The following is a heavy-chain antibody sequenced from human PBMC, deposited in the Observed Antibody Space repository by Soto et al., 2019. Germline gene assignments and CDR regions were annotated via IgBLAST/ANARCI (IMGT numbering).Heavy chain of an antibody. J-gene: IGHJ3*02. Sequence: EVQLLESGGGLVQPGESLRLSCAFSGFIFGNYMMTWVRQAPGKGLEWVSTIRDGCESTYYADSVKGRFTISRDNSKNTLYLHIDRPGVEDTPVYYCAPHVHCSGGSCHYDAFDNPGQGTLVTVYS. D-gene: IGHD2-15*01. CDR3: APHVHCSGGSCHYDAFDN. CDR1: GFIFGNYM. CDR2: IRDGCEST. V-gene: IGHV3-23*01.